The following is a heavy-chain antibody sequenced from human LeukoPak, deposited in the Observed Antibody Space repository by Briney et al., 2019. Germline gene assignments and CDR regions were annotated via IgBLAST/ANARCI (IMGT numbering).Heavy chain of an antibody. CDR2: ISGSGGST. CDR1: GFTFSSYA. J-gene: IGHJ4*02. D-gene: IGHD2-2*01. Sequence: GGSLRLSCAASGFTFSSYAMTWVRQAPGKGLEWVSGISGSGGSTYYADSVKGRFTISRDNSKSTLYLQMNSLRAEDTAVYYCARSSSTADYWGQGTLVTVSS. CDR3: ARSSSTADY. V-gene: IGHV3-23*01.